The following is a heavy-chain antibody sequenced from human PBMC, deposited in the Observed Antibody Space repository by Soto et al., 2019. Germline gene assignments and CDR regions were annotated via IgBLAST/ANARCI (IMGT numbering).Heavy chain of an antibody. D-gene: IGHD5-18*01. Sequence: SLRLSWTASGFTFCDYSLSWFRQAPGKGLEWVGFIRRKALGGTTDYAASVKGRFTISRDDSKSIAYLQMNGLKSEDSAFYYCTRIAVSGSSYGDDWGQGTPVTVSS. CDR2: IRRKALGGTT. CDR3: TRIAVSGSSYGDD. J-gene: IGHJ4*02. V-gene: IGHV3-49*03. CDR1: GFTFCDYS.